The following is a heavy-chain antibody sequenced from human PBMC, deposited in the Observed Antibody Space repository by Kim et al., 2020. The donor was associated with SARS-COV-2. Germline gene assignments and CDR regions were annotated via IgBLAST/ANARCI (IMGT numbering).Heavy chain of an antibody. CDR3: AGIWTQVQLELVD. V-gene: IGHV1-2*02. J-gene: IGHJ4*02. Sequence: YAQKFQGRVTMTRDTSISTAYMELSRLRSDDTAVYYCAGIWTQVQLELVDWGQGTLVTVSS. D-gene: IGHD1-1*01.